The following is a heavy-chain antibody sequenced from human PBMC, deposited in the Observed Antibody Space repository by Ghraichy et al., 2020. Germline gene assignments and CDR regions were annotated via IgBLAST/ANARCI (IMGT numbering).Heavy chain of an antibody. CDR2: IFPSGKT. Sequence: SETLSLTCAVYGDSISRGHWWCWVRQSPGKGLEWIGEIFPSGKTNYNPSLKSRVTISLAKSTNQFSMKLTSVTAADTAIYYCARVDDYGGYGFDSWGQGTLVTFSA. V-gene: IGHV4-4*02. D-gene: IGHD4-23*01. CDR1: GDSISRGHW. CDR3: ARVDDYGGYGFDS. J-gene: IGHJ4*02.